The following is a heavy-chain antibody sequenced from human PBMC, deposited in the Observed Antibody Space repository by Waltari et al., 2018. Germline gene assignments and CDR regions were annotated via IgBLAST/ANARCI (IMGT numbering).Heavy chain of an antibody. D-gene: IGHD1-1*01. CDR2: FRIGTRSNN. V-gene: IGHV3-21*01. J-gene: IGHJ4*03. Sequence: DVLLVESGGGLVKPGGSLRLSCVGSGFSFSGYAMNWVRQAPGQGREWVASFRIGTRSNNDYAESVKGRFTISRDDGKDSVYLQMNSLRVEDTAIYFCARERAWTGGFDFWGHGTPVTVSS. CDR1: GFSFSGYA. CDR3: ARERAWTGGFDF.